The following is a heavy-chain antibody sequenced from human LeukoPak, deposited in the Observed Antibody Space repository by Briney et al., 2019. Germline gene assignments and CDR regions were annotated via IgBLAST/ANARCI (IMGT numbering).Heavy chain of an antibody. Sequence: ASVKVSCKASGYTFTSYDINWVRQAAGQGLEWMAWMNPNSGDTGYAQKFQGRVTITRNTSISTAFLELSSLRSEDTAVYYCARGAQAWIVGGYFDYWGQGTLVTVSS. CDR3: ARGAQAWIVGGYFDY. D-gene: IGHD1-26*01. CDR1: GYTFTSYD. J-gene: IGHJ4*02. CDR2: MNPNSGDT. V-gene: IGHV1-8*03.